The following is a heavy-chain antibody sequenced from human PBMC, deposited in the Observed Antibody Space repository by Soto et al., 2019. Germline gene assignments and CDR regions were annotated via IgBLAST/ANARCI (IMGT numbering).Heavy chain of an antibody. V-gene: IGHV1-58*02. Sequence: SVKVSCKASGFTFTSSAMQWVRQARGQRLEWIGWIVVGSGNTNYAQKLQGRVTMTTDTSTSTAYMELRSLRSDDTAVYYCARGDIVVVPAAHNWFDPWGQGTLVTVSS. CDR2: IVVGSGNT. D-gene: IGHD2-2*01. CDR3: ARGDIVVVPAAHNWFDP. CDR1: GFTFTSSA. J-gene: IGHJ5*02.